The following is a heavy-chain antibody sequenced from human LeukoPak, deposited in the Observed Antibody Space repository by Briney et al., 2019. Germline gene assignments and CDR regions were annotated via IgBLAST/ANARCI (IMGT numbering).Heavy chain of an antibody. CDR2: IYYSGST. V-gene: IGHV4-39*07. Sequence: SETLSLTCTVSGGSISSSSYYWGWIRQPPGKGLEWIGSIYYSGSTYYNPSLKSRVTISVDTSKNQFSLKLSSVTAADTAVYYCARVYGDDYYMDVWGKGTTVTVS. CDR3: ARVYGDDYYMDV. J-gene: IGHJ6*03. CDR1: GGSISSSSYY. D-gene: IGHD5-12*01.